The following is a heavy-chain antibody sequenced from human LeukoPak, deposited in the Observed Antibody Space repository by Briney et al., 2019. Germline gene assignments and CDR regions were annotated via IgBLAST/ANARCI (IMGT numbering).Heavy chain of an antibody. CDR1: GGSISSYY. CDR3: AREYSSSSGKNAFDI. Sequence: PSETLSLTCTVPGGSISSYYWSWIRQPAGKGLEWIGRISASGSTNYNPSLRSRVTMSVDMSKNQFSLKLRSVTAADTAVYYCAREYSSSSGKNAFDIWGQGTMVTVSS. CDR2: ISASGST. V-gene: IGHV4-4*07. D-gene: IGHD6-6*01. J-gene: IGHJ3*02.